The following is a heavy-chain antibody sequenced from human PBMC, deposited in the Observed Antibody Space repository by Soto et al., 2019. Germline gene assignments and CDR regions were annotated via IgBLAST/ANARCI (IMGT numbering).Heavy chain of an antibody. CDR1: GFTFSSYW. D-gene: IGHD3-16*02. CDR3: ASAGRKNYDYIWGSYRLYYFDY. V-gene: IGHV3-7*01. J-gene: IGHJ4*02. CDR2: IKQEGGEK. Sequence: PGGSLRLSCAASGFTFSSYWMSWVRQAPGKGLERVANIKQEGGEKYYVDSVKGRFTISRDNAKNSLYLQMNSLRAEDTAVYYCASAGRKNYDYIWGSYRLYYFDYWGQGTLVTVSS.